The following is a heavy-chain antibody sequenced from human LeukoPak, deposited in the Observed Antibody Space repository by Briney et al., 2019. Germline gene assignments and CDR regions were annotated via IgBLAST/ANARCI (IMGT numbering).Heavy chain of an antibody. D-gene: IGHD4-17*01. Sequence: ASVKVSCKASGYTFTGYYMHWVRQAPGQGLEWMGWINPNSGGTNYAQKFQGWVTITRDTSISTAYMELSRLRSDDTAVYYCARGIPLWYYGDYVTYYFDYWGQGTLVTVSS. J-gene: IGHJ4*02. CDR1: GYTFTGYY. V-gene: IGHV1-2*04. CDR2: INPNSGGT. CDR3: ARGIPLWYYGDYVTYYFDY.